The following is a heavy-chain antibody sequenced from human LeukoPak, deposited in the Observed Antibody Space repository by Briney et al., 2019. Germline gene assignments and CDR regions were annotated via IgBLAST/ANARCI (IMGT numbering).Heavy chain of an antibody. D-gene: IGHD2-2*01. Sequence: ASVKVSCKASGYTFTGYYMHWVRQAPGQGLEWMGWINPNSGGTNYAQKFQGRVTMTRDTSISTAYMEPSRLRSDDTAVYYCARRYCSSTSCLYYYYMDVWGKGTTVTVSS. V-gene: IGHV1-2*02. J-gene: IGHJ6*03. CDR3: ARRYCSSTSCLYYYYMDV. CDR2: INPNSGGT. CDR1: GYTFTGYY.